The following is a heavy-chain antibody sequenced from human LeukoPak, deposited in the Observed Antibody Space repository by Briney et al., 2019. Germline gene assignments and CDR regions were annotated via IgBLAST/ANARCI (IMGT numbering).Heavy chain of an antibody. V-gene: IGHV3-20*04. CDR1: GFTFDDYG. Sequence: GGSLRLSCAASGFTFDDYGMSWVRQAPGKGLELVSGINWNGGSTGYADSVKGRFTISRDNAKNSLYLQMNSLRAEDTALYYCARILGGYDAGYYFDYWGQGTLVTVSS. CDR2: INWNGGST. D-gene: IGHD5-12*01. CDR3: ARILGGYDAGYYFDY. J-gene: IGHJ4*02.